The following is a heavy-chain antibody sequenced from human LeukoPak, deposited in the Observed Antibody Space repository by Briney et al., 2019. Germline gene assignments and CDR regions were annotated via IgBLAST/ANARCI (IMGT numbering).Heavy chain of an antibody. CDR3: ATTLYDSSGYLVSEYFQP. CDR1: GGSISSGSYY. V-gene: IGHV4-61*02. Sequence: SETLSLTCTVSGGSISSGSYYWRWGRQPGGKGLEWIERIYSSGSTNYNPSRKSRLTISVDTSKNQFSLKLSSVTAADTAVYYCATTLYDSSGYLVSEYFQPWGQGTLATVSP. CDR2: IYSSGST. D-gene: IGHD3-22*01. J-gene: IGHJ1*01.